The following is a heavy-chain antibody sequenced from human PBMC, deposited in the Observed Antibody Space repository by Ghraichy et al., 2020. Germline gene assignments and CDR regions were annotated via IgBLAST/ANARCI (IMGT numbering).Heavy chain of an antibody. J-gene: IGHJ6*02. CDR3: AGGYRRFYGIAV. D-gene: IGHD6-13*01. V-gene: IGHV1-69*06. CDR2: IIPILDTA. CDR1: GGTFSTYG. Sequence: SVKVSCKASGGTFSTYGISWVRQAPGQGLEWMGGIIPILDTANHAQRFQDRVTITADKSTSTAYMELSSLRSEDTAVYYCAGGYRRFYGIAVWGQGTTVTVSS.